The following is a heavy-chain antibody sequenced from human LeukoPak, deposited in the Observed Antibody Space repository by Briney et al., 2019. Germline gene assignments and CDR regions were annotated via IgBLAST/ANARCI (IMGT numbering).Heavy chain of an antibody. Sequence: SETLSLTCTVSGDSISNYYWSWIRQPPGKGLEWIGYIYYSGNTDYNPSLKSRVTISVDTSKNQCSLRLNSVTAADTAVYYCARYRNEALFAFDIWGQGTMVTVSS. D-gene: IGHD1-14*01. CDR1: GDSISNYY. CDR3: ARYRNEALFAFDI. CDR2: IYYSGNT. V-gene: IGHV4-59*01. J-gene: IGHJ3*02.